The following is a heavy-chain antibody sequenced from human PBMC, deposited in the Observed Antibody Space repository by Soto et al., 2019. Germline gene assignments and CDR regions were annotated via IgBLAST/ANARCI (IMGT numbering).Heavy chain of an antibody. J-gene: IGHJ4*02. V-gene: IGHV1-18*01. CDR2: ISAYNGNT. CDR3: ARFMTYYYDSSGYYASD. CDR1: GYTFTSYG. D-gene: IGHD3-22*01. Sequence: QVQLVQSGAEVKKPGASVKVSCKASGYTFTSYGISWVRQAPGQRLEWMGWISAYNGNTNYAQKLQGRVTMTTDTSTSPAYMELGSLRSDDTAVYYCARFMTYYYDSSGYYASDWGQGTLVTVSS.